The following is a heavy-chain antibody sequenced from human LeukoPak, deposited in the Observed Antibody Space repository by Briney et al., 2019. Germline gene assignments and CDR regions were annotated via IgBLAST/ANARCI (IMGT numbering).Heavy chain of an antibody. V-gene: IGHV1-46*01. D-gene: IGHD3-22*01. CDR3: ARGPPGRVYDSTKRGLFDP. Sequence: APVKVSCKASGYSFTTYYIHWVRQAPGQGLEWMGIINPSGGSTNYAQKFQGRVAMTRDTSTSTVYMELSSLRLEDTAVFYCARGPPGRVYDSTKRGLFDPWGQGTLVAVSS. J-gene: IGHJ5*02. CDR2: INPSGGST. CDR1: GYSFTTYY.